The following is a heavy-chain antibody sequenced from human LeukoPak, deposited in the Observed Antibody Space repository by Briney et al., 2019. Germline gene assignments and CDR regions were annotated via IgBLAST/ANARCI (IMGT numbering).Heavy chain of an antibody. Sequence: GGSLRLSCAASGFTFSSYAMSWVRQAPGKGLEWVSAITNSGSNTYYADSVKGRFTISRDNSKNTIYLQMNSLGADDTAVYYCAKDLGGYNYGPGDVFDYWDQGTLVTVSS. CDR2: ITNSGSNT. CDR1: GFTFSSYA. J-gene: IGHJ4*02. V-gene: IGHV3-23*01. D-gene: IGHD5-18*01. CDR3: AKDLGGYNYGPGDVFDY.